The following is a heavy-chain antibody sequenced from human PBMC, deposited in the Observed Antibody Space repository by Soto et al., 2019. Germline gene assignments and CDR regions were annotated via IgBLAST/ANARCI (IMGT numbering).Heavy chain of an antibody. Sequence: QVQLVQSGAEVKKPGASVKASCKASGYTFTSYAMHWVRQAPGQRLEWMGWINAGNGNTKYSQKFQGRVTITRDTSASTAYMELSSVRSEDTAVYYCARGDYYDIHDCWGQGTLVTVSS. D-gene: IGHD3-22*01. CDR1: GYTFTSYA. V-gene: IGHV1-3*01. CDR2: INAGNGNT. J-gene: IGHJ4*02. CDR3: ARGDYYDIHDC.